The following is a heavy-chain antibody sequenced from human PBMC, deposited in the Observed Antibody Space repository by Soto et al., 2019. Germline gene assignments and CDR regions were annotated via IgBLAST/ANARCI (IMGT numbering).Heavy chain of an antibody. V-gene: IGHV4-59*01. CDR2: IYYNGNT. J-gene: IGHJ4*02. D-gene: IGHD6-19*01. Sequence: SETLSLTCTVSGASMSSFYWSWIRQPPGKGLEWIGYIYYNGNTNYSPSLKSRVTMSVDTSKNQVFLKLTSVTAADTAVYFCARGGWYVDYWGQGTLVTVSS. CDR1: GASMSSFY. CDR3: ARGGWYVDY.